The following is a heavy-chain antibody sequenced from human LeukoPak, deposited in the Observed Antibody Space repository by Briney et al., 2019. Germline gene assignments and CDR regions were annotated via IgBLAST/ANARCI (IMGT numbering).Heavy chain of an antibody. Sequence: SETLSLTCTVSGGSISSGGYYWSWIRQHPGKGLERLGYIYYNGNTYYNPSLKGRVTISLDTSKKQFSLTVRSVTAADTAIYYCARDPQLGIGRPSDDFDIWGQGTMVTVSS. V-gene: IGHV4-31*03. J-gene: IGHJ3*02. CDR1: GGSISSGGYY. D-gene: IGHD7-27*01. CDR3: ARDPQLGIGRPSDDFDI. CDR2: IYYNGNT.